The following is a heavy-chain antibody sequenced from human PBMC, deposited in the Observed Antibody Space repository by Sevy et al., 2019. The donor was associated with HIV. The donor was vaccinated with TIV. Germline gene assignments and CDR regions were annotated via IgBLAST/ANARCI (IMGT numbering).Heavy chain of an antibody. J-gene: IGHJ4*02. CDR2: IYPSGGDT. Sequence: ASVKVSCKTSGYTFAAYYIHWVRQAPGQGLEWLGWIYPSGGDTTYAQKFQGRVTVTMSTSINTVYMELTRLRSDDTAVYYCARGKREEWLLYLDNWGPGTLVTVSS. CDR3: ARGKREEWLLYLDN. CDR1: GYTFAAYY. V-gene: IGHV1-2*02. D-gene: IGHD3-3*01.